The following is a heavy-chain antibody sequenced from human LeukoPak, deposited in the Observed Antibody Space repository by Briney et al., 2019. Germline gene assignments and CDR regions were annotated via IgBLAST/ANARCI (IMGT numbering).Heavy chain of an antibody. V-gene: IGHV1-46*01. J-gene: IGHJ4*02. CDR2: IHPSGGST. Sequence: GASVKVSCKASGYTFTNYYMHWVRQAPGQGLEWMGVIHPSGGSTTYAYKFQGRVTLTKDTATSTVYIELSSLRSDDTAVFYCARMAMDPAMVTNFFDLWGQGTLLTVSA. D-gene: IGHD5-18*01. CDR1: GYTFTNYY. CDR3: ARMAMDPAMVTNFFDL.